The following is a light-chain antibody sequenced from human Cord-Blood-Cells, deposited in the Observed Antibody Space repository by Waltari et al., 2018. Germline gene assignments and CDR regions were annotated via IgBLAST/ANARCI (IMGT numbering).Light chain of an antibody. CDR1: QSVSRY. Sequence: EIVLTQSPATLSLSPGERATLSCRASQSVSRYLAWYQQKPGQATRLLIYDAPNRATGIPARFSGSGSGTDFTLTISSLEPEDFAVYYCQQRSNWPLTFGGGTKVEIK. V-gene: IGKV3-11*01. J-gene: IGKJ4*01. CDR3: QQRSNWPLT. CDR2: DAP.